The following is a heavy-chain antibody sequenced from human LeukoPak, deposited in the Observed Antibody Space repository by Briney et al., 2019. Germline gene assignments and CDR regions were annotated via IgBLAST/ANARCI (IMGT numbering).Heavy chain of an antibody. CDR3: ARVDSGSACAS. CDR2: ISKNGENT. Sequence: GGSLRLSCAASGFLVSSYSMHWVRQAPGKGLEFVSAISKNGENTYYANSVKGRFTISRDISKNTLYLQMGSLRPDDMAVYYCARVDSGSACASWGQGILVTVS. CDR1: GFLVSSYS. V-gene: IGHV3-64*01. J-gene: IGHJ1*01. D-gene: IGHD6-19*01.